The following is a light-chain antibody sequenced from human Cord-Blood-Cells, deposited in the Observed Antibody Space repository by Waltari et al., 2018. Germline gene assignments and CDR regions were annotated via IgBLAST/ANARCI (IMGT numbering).Light chain of an antibody. CDR1: QSVLYSSNNKNY. CDR3: QQYYSTHS. J-gene: IGKJ2*03. V-gene: IGKV4-1*01. Sequence: DIVMTQSPDSLAVSLGERATINCKTRQSVLYSSNNKNYLALYQQKPGQPPKLLIYWASTRESGVPDRFSGSGSGTDFTLTISSLQAEDVAVYYCQQYYSTHSFGQGTKLEIK. CDR2: WAS.